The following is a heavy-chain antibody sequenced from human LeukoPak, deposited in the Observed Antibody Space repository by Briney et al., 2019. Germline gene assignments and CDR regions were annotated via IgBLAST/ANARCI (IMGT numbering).Heavy chain of an antibody. V-gene: IGHV3-7*02. CDR2: IKPDGSEQ. CDR3: ASGTYGMDV. CDR1: GFIFSGDW. J-gene: IGHJ6*02. Sequence: PGGSLRLSCAASGFIFSGDWMRWVRQAAGKGLECVANIKPDGSEQSYVASVKGRFTISRDNAKKSLYLQMNSLRAEDTAVYYCASGTYGMDVWGQGTTVTVSS.